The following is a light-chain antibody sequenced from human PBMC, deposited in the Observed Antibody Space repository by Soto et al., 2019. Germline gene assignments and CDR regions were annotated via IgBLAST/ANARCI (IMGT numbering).Light chain of an antibody. CDR2: AAS. CDR3: QEYNSAPQT. J-gene: IGKJ1*01. CDR1: QGISNY. V-gene: IGKV1-27*01. Sequence: DIQRIQTPSSLAASGKGGDISSRRASQGISNYLAWYQQKPGKVPKLLIYAASTLQSGVPSRFSGSGYGTDFDLTIRTLQPEDVAPYNCQEYNSAPQTFGQGTKVDIK.